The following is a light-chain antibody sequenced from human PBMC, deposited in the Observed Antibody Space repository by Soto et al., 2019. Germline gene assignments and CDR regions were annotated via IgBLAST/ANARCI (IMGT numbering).Light chain of an antibody. CDR3: QQSYSTPRT. CDR1: QDISNF. CDR2: AES. Sequence: DIQMTQSPISLSASIGDRVTVTCRASQDISNFLNWYQQKPGKALKLLIYAESNLQSGVPSRFSGSGSGTDFTLTINNLQPEDFATYYCQQSYSTPRTFGQGTKMEIK. V-gene: IGKV1-39*01. J-gene: IGKJ1*01.